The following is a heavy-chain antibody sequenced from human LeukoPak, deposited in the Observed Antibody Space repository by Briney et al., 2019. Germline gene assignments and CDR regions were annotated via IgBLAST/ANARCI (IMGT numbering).Heavy chain of an antibody. Sequence: ASVKVSCKASGYTFTSYDINWVRQATGQGLEWMGWMNPNSGNTGYAQKFQGRVTMTRNTSISTAYMELSSLRSEDTAVYYCARGHPVVYYYDSRGRWFDPWGQGTLVTVSS. CDR3: ARGHPVVYYYDSRGRWFDP. D-gene: IGHD3-22*01. CDR2: MNPNSGNT. V-gene: IGHV1-8*01. CDR1: GYTFTSYD. J-gene: IGHJ5*02.